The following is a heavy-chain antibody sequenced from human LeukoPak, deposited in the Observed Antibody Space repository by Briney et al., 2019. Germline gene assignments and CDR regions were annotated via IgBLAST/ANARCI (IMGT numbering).Heavy chain of an antibody. CDR1: GFTFSSYE. Sequence: PGGSLRLSCAASGFTFSSYEMNWVRQAPGKGLDWVSYISNSGSTIYYADSVKGRFTISRDNAKNSLYLQMNSLRAEDTAVYYCASRSPVVVVAGSTDYWGQGTLVTVSS. V-gene: IGHV3-48*03. D-gene: IGHD2-15*01. J-gene: IGHJ4*02. CDR2: ISNSGSTI. CDR3: ASRSPVVVVAGSTDY.